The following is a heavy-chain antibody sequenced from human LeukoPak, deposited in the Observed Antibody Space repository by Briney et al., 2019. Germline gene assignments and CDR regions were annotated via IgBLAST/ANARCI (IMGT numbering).Heavy chain of an antibody. J-gene: IGHJ4*02. CDR1: GFTFSSNA. D-gene: IGHD6-13*01. CDR3: AKELVRAGDY. V-gene: IGHV3-23*01. Sequence: GGSLRLSSAASGFTFSSNAMSWVRQAPGKGLEWVSAISGSGGSTYYADSVKGRFTISRDNSKNTVYLQMNSLRAEETAVYYCAKELVRAGDYWGQGTLVTVFS. CDR2: ISGSGGST.